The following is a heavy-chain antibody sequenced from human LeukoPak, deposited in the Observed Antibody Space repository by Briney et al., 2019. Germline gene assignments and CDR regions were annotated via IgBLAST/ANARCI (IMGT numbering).Heavy chain of an antibody. Sequence: PGGSLRLSCAASGFTFSSYAMSWVRQAPGKGLEWVSAISGSGGSTYYADSVKGRFTISRDNSKNTLYLQMNSLRAEDTAVYYCAKDKSRVVVAAIYFDYWGQGTLVTVSS. V-gene: IGHV3-23*01. CDR2: ISGSGGST. CDR3: AKDKSRVVVAAIYFDY. D-gene: IGHD2-15*01. CDR1: GFTFSSYA. J-gene: IGHJ4*02.